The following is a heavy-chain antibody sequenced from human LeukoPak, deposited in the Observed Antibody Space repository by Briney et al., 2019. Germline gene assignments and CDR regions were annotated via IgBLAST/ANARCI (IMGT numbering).Heavy chain of an antibody. D-gene: IGHD5-24*01. CDR2: ISWNSGSI. J-gene: IGHJ4*02. CDR1: GFTFDDYA. CDR3: AKSEMATIPYYFDY. Sequence: GGSLRLSCAASGFTFDDYAMHWVRQAPGKGLEWDSGISWNSGSIGYADSVKGRFTISRDNAKNSLYLQMNSLRAEDTALYYCAKSEMATIPYYFDYWGQGTLVTVSS. V-gene: IGHV3-9*01.